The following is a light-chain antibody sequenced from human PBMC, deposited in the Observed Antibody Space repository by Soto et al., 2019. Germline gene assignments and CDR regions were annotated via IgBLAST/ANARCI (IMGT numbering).Light chain of an antibody. CDR2: DAS. J-gene: IGKJ1*01. CDR1: QSVSRH. V-gene: IGKV3-11*01. CDR3: QQYYKTPWT. Sequence: EIVLTQSPATLSLSPGERATLSCRASQSVSRHLAWYQQKPGQAPRLLIYDASNRATGIPARFSGSGSGTDFTLTISSLEPEDFAVYYCQQYYKTPWTFGQGTKVEIK.